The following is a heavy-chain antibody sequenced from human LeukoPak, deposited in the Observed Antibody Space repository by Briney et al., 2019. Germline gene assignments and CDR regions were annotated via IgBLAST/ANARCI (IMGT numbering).Heavy chain of an antibody. CDR3: ARDPGGMDV. V-gene: IGHV4-59*01. CDR2: IYYSGST. CDR1: GGSISSYY. Sequence: SETLSLTCTVSGGSISSYYWSRIRQPPGKGLEWIGYIYYSGSTNYNPSLKSRVTISVDTSKNQFSLKLSSVTAADTAVYYCARDPGGMDVWGQGTTVTVSS. J-gene: IGHJ6*02.